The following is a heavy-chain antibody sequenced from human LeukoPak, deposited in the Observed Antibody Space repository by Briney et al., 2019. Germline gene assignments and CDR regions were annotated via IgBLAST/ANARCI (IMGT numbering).Heavy chain of an antibody. CDR2: INHSGST. J-gene: IGHJ4*02. V-gene: IGHV4-34*01. Sequence: SETLSLTCAVYGGSFSGYYWSWIRQPPGKGLEWIGEINHSGSTNYNPSLKSRVTISVDTSKNQFSLKLSSVTAADTAVYYCARGLRATVVTDYFDYWGQGTLVTVSS. CDR3: ARGLRATVVTDYFDY. CDR1: GGSFSGYY. D-gene: IGHD4-17*01.